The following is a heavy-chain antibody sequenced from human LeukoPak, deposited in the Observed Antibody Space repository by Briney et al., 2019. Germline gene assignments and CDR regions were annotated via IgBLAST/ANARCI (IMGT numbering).Heavy chain of an antibody. D-gene: IGHD2/OR15-2a*01. J-gene: IGHJ3*02. CDR2: ISGSGGST. CDR1: GFTYSSYA. CDR3: STSALRSLDALDI. Sequence: GGSLRLSCAVSGFTYSSYAMSWVRQAPGKGLEWVSSISGSGGSTYYADSVKGRFTISRDNSKNTLYLQMNSLRAEDTAVYYCSTSALRSLDALDIWGQGTMVTVSS. V-gene: IGHV3-23*01.